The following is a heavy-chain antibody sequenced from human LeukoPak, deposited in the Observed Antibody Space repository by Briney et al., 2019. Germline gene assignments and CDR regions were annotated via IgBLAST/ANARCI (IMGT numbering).Heavy chain of an antibody. CDR1: GHTFSSYA. V-gene: IGHV3-30-3*01. J-gene: IGHJ4*02. CDR3: ARDTAQVGATPFAY. Sequence: SCKASGHTFSSYAMHWVRQAPGKGLEWVAVISYDGSNKYYADSVKGRFTISRDNSKNTLYLQMNSLRTEDTAVYYCARDTAQVGATPFAYWGQGTLVTVSS. CDR2: ISYDGSNK. D-gene: IGHD1-26*01.